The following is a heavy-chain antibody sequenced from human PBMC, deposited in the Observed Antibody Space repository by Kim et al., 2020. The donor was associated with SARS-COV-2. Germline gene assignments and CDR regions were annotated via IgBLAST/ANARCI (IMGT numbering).Heavy chain of an antibody. Sequence: SETLSLTCAVSGGSISSGGYSWSWIRQPPGKGLEWIGYIYHSGSTYYNPSLKSRVTISVDRSKNQFSLKLSSVTAADTAVYYCAREGTYYYDSRDLGAFDIWGQGTMVTVSS. CDR2: IYHSGST. CDR3: AREGTYYYDSRDLGAFDI. CDR1: GGSISSGGYS. V-gene: IGHV4-30-2*01. D-gene: IGHD3-22*01. J-gene: IGHJ3*02.